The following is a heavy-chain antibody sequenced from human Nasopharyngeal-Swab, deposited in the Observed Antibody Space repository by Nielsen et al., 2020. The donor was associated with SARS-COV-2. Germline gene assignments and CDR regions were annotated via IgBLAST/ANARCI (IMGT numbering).Heavy chain of an antibody. CDR2: IYSGGST. CDR1: GFTVSSNY. CDR3: ARAATEYYYGMDV. J-gene: IGHJ6*02. V-gene: IGHV3-53*01. D-gene: IGHD1-1*01. Sequence: LSLTSAASGFTVSSNYMSWVRQAPGKGLEWVSVIYSGGSTYYADSVKGRFTISRDNSKNTLYLQMNSLRAEDTAVYYCARAATEYYYGMDVWGQGTTVTVSS.